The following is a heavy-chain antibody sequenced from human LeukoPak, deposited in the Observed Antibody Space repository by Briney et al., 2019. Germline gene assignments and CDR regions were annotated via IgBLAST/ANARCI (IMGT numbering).Heavy chain of an antibody. V-gene: IGHV3-74*01. CDR2: INGDGSRT. CDR1: GFTFNSYW. J-gene: IGHJ4*02. Sequence: GSIELSRAASGFTFNSYWMHWVRPAPGKGLVWVSHINGDGSRTAYADSVKGRFTTSRDNAKNTLYLQVNSLRDEDTAVYYCARSTYSGSYLVSWGQGTLVTVSS. CDR3: ARSTYSGSYLVS. D-gene: IGHD1-26*01.